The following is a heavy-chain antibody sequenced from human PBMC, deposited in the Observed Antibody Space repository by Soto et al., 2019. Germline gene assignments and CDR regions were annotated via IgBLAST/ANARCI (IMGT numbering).Heavy chain of an antibody. D-gene: IGHD3-9*01. CDR3: ATAGIDYDILTGYYLGGYHFDY. J-gene: IGHJ4*02. CDR2: INHSGST. CDR1: GGSFSGYY. Sequence: SETLSLTCAVYGGSFSGYYWSWIRQPPGKGLEWIGEINHSGSTNYNPSLKSRVTISVDTSKNQFSLKLSSVTAADTAVYYCATAGIDYDILTGYYLGGYHFDYWGQGTLVTVSS. V-gene: IGHV4-34*01.